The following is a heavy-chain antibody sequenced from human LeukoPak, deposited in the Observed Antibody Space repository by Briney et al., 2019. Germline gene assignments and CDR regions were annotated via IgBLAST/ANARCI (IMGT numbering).Heavy chain of an antibody. D-gene: IGHD3-22*01. V-gene: IGHV3-23*01. CDR1: GFTFSSYA. CDR3: AKTITMIVTPAHNWFDP. CDR2: ISGSGGST. J-gene: IGHJ5*02. Sequence: GGSLRLSCAASGFTFSSYAMSWVRQAPGKGLEWVSAISGSGGSTYYADSVKGRFTISRDNSKNTLYLQMNSLRAEDTAVYYCAKTITMIVTPAHNWFDPWGQGTLVTVSS.